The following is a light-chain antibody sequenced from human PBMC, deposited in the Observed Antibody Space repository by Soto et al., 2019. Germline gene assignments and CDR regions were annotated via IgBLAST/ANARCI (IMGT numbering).Light chain of an antibody. CDR3: QNYNSAPRT. J-gene: IGKJ1*01. Sequence: DIQMTQSPSSLSASVGDRVTITCRASQGISNYLAWYQQKPGKVPELLIYGASTLQSGVPSRFSGSGSGTDFALTISSLQPEDVATYDCQNYNSAPRTFGQGTKVDIK. CDR2: GAS. V-gene: IGKV1-27*01. CDR1: QGISNY.